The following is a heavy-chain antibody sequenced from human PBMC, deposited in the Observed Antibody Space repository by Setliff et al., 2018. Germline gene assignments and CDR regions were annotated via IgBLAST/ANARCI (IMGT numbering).Heavy chain of an antibody. CDR1: GYTFTSFG. Sequence: ASVKVSCKASGYTFTSFGISWVRQAPGQGLEWMGWISAYNGNTNYAQKLQGRVTMTTDTSTSTTHMELRSLRSDDTAVYYCARDLVDYNGLGSYYSAYWGQGTLVTVSS. J-gene: IGHJ4*02. CDR2: ISAYNGNT. V-gene: IGHV1-18*01. CDR3: ARDLVDYNGLGSYYSAY. D-gene: IGHD3-10*01.